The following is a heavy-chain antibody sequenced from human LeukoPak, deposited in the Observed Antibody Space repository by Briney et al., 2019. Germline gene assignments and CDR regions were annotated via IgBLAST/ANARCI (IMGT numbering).Heavy chain of an antibody. CDR3: TSLVWDPLNFDY. V-gene: IGHV3-73*01. CDR2: IRSKANSYAT. CDR1: GFTFSGSA. D-gene: IGHD6-13*01. J-gene: IGHJ4*02. Sequence: PGGSLRLSCAASGFTFSGSAMHWVRQASGKGLEWVGRIRSKANSYATAYAASVKGRFTISRDDSKNTAYLQMNSLKTEDTAVYYCTSLVWDPLNFDYWGQGTLVTVSS.